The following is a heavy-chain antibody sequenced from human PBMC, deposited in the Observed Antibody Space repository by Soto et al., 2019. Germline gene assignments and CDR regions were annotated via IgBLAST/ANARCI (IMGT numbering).Heavy chain of an antibody. J-gene: IGHJ4*02. CDR1: GDSVSSNSAA. CDR3: ARSAYYYKRVGNFDY. CDR2: TYYRSNWYN. V-gene: IGHV6-1*01. D-gene: IGHD3-10*01. Sequence: QVQLQQSGPGLVKPSQTLSLTCAISGDSVSSNSAAWNWIRQSPSRGLEWVGRTYYRSNWYNDYAVSVKSPIPINPVTSKNQFSLPLNSVTPEDTAVYYCARSAYYYKRVGNFDYWGQGTLVTVSS.